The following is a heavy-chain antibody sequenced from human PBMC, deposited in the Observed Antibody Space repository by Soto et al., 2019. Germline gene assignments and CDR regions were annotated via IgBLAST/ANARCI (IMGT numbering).Heavy chain of an antibody. J-gene: IGHJ4*02. D-gene: IGHD3-10*01. CDR3: AADLVAGSESLGH. Sequence: GGSLRLSCAASGFTFSSHAMGWLRQAPGTGPEWVSRIRHDGADSNYADFVGGRFTISRDNTKNTLHLQMNSLRAEDTAVYFCAADLVAGSESLGHWGQGTLVTVSS. V-gene: IGHV3-74*01. CDR1: GFTFSSHA. CDR2: IRHDGADS.